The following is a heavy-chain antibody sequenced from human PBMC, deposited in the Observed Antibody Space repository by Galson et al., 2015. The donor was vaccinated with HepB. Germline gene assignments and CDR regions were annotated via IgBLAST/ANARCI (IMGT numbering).Heavy chain of an antibody. CDR2: ISYDGSNK. D-gene: IGHD3-16*02. Sequence: SLRLSCAASGFTFSSYAMHWVRQAPGKGLEWVAVISYDGSNKYYADSVKGRFTISRGNSKNTLYLQMNSLRAEDTAVYYCARGFTSLGELSFMDYWGQGTLVTVSS. V-gene: IGHV3-30*04. J-gene: IGHJ4*02. CDR1: GFTFSSYA. CDR3: ARGFTSLGELSFMDY.